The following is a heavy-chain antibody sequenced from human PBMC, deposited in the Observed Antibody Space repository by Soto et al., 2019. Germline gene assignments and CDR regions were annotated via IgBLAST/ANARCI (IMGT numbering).Heavy chain of an antibody. CDR3: AKGHCSSTSCPTFNYGMDV. CDR1: GFTFSSYW. V-gene: IGHV3-23*01. CDR2: IRGSGGST. J-gene: IGHJ6*02. D-gene: IGHD2-2*01. Sequence: GGSLRLSCAASGFTFSSYWMSWVRQAPGKGLEWVADIRGSGGSTYYADSVKGRFTISRDNSKNTLYLQMNSLRAEDTAVYYCAKGHCSSTSCPTFNYGMDVWGQGTTVTVSS.